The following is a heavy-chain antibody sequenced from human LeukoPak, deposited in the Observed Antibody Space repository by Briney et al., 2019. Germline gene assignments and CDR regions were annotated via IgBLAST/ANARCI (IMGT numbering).Heavy chain of an antibody. CDR3: VKPYYYSSGSLN. CDR2: INKDGSEK. J-gene: IGHJ4*02. Sequence: GGSLRLSCRASGFTFTNYWMNWVRQAPGKGLEWVANINKDGSEKNYVDSMKGRFTISRDDAKNSLYLQMNGLRAEDAAMYYCVKPYYYSSGSLNWGQGTLVTVS. CDR1: GFTFTNYW. V-gene: IGHV3-7*01. D-gene: IGHD3-10*01.